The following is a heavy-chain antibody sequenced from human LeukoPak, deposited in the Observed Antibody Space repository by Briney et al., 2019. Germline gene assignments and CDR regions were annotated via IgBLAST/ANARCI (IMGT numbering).Heavy chain of an antibody. J-gene: IGHJ4*02. D-gene: IGHD2-8*02. CDR3: ARGREAYWASPGTFDY. V-gene: IGHV3-23*01. CDR2: ITYNGGST. CDR1: GFNFINYA. Sequence: GGSLRLSCAASGFNFINYAMTWVRQAPGKGLEWVSVITYNGGSTNYADSVKGRFAISRDNSRNTLSLQLSSLRVKITSVTFRARGREAYWASPGTFDYWGQGTLVTVSS.